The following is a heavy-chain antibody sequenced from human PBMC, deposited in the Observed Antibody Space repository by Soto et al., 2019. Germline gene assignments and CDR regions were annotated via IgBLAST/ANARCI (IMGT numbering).Heavy chain of an antibody. V-gene: IGHV3-23*01. J-gene: IGHJ6*02. D-gene: IGHD2-21*02. CDR1: GFTFSSYA. Sequence: PGGSLRLSCAASGFTFSSYAMSWVRQAPGKGLEWVSAISGSGGSTYYADSVKGRFTISRDNSKNTLYLQMNSLRAEDTAVYYCARGEAHIVVVTAIRGRDHYYYGMDVWGQGTTVTVSS. CDR2: ISGSGGST. CDR3: ARGEAHIVVVTAIRGRDHYYYGMDV.